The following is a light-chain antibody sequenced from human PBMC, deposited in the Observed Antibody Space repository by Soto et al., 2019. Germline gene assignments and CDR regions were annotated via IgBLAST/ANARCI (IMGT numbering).Light chain of an antibody. J-gene: IGLJ3*02. CDR2: EGS. CDR1: SSDVGSYNL. Sequence: QSVLAQPASVSGSPGQSITISCTGTSSDVGSYNLVSWYQQYPGKAPKLMIYEGSKRPSGVSNRFSGSKSGNTASLTISGLQAEDEADYYCCSYAGSWVFGGGTKVTVL. V-gene: IGLV2-23*01. CDR3: CSYAGSWV.